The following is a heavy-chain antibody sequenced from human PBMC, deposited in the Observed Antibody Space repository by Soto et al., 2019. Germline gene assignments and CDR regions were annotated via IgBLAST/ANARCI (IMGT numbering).Heavy chain of an antibody. CDR3: ARSGDYCISTSCYFDYDYYGMDV. CDR1: GGSFSGDY. J-gene: IGHJ6*02. CDR2: ISHSGST. V-gene: IGHV4-34*01. D-gene: IGHD2-2*01. Sequence: PSGTLALTCAVYGGSFSGDYCSWVRLPPGQGMEWIGEISHSGSTNYNPSLKSRVTMSVDTSKNQFSLKLSSVIAADTAVYYCARSGDYCISTSCYFDYDYYGMDVWGQGTTVT.